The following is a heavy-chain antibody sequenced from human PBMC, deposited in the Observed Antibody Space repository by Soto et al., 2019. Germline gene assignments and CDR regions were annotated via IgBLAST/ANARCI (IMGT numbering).Heavy chain of an antibody. CDR2: IKEDGSEQ. CDR3: ARGRDDYCDYSFDF. J-gene: IGHJ4*02. D-gene: IGHD4-17*01. V-gene: IGHV3-7*03. Sequence: EVQLVESGGGLVQPGGSLRLSCAASGFPFSSYWMSWVRQAPGKGLEWVANIKEDGSEQYYVDSVKGRFTISRDNARNSLSLQLTSLRAEDTAVYYCARGRDDYCDYSFDFWGQGTLVTVSS. CDR1: GFPFSSYW.